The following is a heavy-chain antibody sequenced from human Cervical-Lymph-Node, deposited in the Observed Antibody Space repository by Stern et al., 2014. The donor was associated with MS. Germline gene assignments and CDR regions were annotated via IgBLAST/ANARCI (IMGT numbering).Heavy chain of an antibody. Sequence: QLVESGPEVKKPGTSVKVSCKASGFTFTSSAVQWVRQARGQRLEWIGWIVLGSGNTNYAQKFPARVTITRDMSTSTAYMELSSLRSEDTAVYYCAAEPMYYSDSVGAFDIWGQGTMVTVSS. CDR3: AAEPMYYSDSVGAFDI. J-gene: IGHJ3*02. V-gene: IGHV1-58*01. D-gene: IGHD3-22*01. CDR2: IVLGSGNT. CDR1: GFTFTSSA.